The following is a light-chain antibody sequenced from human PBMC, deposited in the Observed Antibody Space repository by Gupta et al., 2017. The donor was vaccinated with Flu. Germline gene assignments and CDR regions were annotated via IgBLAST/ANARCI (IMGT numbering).Light chain of an antibody. CDR1: SSNIGAGFD. CDR3: QAYDNSLNGHVL. V-gene: IGLV1-40*01. CDR2: GNN. Sequence: QSVLTQPPSGSGAPGQRVTIPCPGRSSNIGAGFDVPWYQQLPGTAPKLLIFGNNNRPSGVPDRFSGSKSGTSAPLAITGLQAEDEADYYCQAYDNSLNGHVLFGGGTKLTVL. J-gene: IGLJ2*01.